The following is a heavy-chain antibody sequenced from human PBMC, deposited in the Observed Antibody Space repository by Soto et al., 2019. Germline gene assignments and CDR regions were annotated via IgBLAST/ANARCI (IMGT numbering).Heavy chain of an antibody. J-gene: IGHJ4*02. V-gene: IGHV4-34*01. Sequence: QVQLQQWGAGLLKPSETLSLTCAVYGGSFSGYYWSWIRQPPGKGLEWIGEINLSGSTNYNPSLNRRVTISVDTSKNQFSLKLSSVTAADTAVYYCARGNMGMVRGVIIPYYFDYWGQGTLVTVSS. CDR1: GGSFSGYY. CDR3: ARGNMGMVRGVIIPYYFDY. D-gene: IGHD3-10*01. CDR2: INLSGST.